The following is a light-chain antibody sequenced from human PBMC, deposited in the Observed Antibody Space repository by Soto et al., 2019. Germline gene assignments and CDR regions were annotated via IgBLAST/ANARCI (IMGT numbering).Light chain of an antibody. V-gene: IGKV1-39*01. CDR2: VAS. CDR1: QSIGFY. CDR3: QQSYSPPYT. J-gene: IGKJ2*01. Sequence: DIQLTQSPSSLSASVGDRVTITCRASQSIGFYLNWYQHTPGEAPKLLIDVASSLRGGVPSRFSGSGSETDFSLTINSLEIEDGATYYCQQSYSPPYTFGQGTKVE.